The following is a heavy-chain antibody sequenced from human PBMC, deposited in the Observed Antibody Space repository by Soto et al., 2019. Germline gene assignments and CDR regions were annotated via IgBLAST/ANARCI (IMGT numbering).Heavy chain of an antibody. Sequence: GGSLRLSCAASGFTVSSNYMSWVRQAPGKGLEWVSVIYSGGSTYYADSVKGRFTISRHNSKNTLYLQMNSLRAEDTAVYYCARESEGYCTNGVCGSIDYWGQGTLVTVSS. J-gene: IGHJ4*02. CDR3: ARESEGYCTNGVCGSIDY. CDR1: GFTVSSNY. V-gene: IGHV3-53*04. CDR2: IYSGGST. D-gene: IGHD2-8*01.